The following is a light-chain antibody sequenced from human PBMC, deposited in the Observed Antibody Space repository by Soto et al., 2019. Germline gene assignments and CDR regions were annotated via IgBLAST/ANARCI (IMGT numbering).Light chain of an antibody. CDR1: QSVSSSTY. V-gene: IGKV3-20*01. Sequence: VLTQSPGTLSLSPGERATLSFRASQSVSSSTYLAWYQQKPGQAPRLLIYDAPSRATGIPDRFSGSGSGADFTLTISRLEPEDFAVYFCQQYGSSPSTFGQGTRLEIK. J-gene: IGKJ5*01. CDR3: QQYGSSPST. CDR2: DAP.